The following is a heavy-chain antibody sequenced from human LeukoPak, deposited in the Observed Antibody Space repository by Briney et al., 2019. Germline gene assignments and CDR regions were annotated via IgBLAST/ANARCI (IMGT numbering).Heavy chain of an antibody. J-gene: IGHJ3*02. CDR2: FDPEDGET. D-gene: IGHD1-26*01. V-gene: IGHV1-24*01. CDR1: GYTLTELS. CDR3: ATAGSYGRDDI. Sequence: ASVKVSCKVSGYTLTELSMHWVRQAPGKGLEWMGGFDPEDGETIYAQKFQGRVTMTGDTSTDTAYMELSSLRSEDAAVYYCATAGSYGRDDIWGQGTVVTVSS.